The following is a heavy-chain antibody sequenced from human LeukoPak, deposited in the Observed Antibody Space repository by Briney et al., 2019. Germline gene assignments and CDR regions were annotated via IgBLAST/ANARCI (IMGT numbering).Heavy chain of an antibody. V-gene: IGHV3-23*01. CDR1: GFTFSTYA. D-gene: IGHD6-13*01. CDR3: AKALEQETVIALDS. J-gene: IGHJ4*02. CDR2: ISGSGGST. Sequence: GGSLRLSCAASGFTFSTYAMSWVRQAPGKGLEWVSAISGSGGSTYYADSVKGRFTISRDNSKNTLYLQMNSLRAEDTSIYFCAKALEQETVIALDSWGQGTLVTASS.